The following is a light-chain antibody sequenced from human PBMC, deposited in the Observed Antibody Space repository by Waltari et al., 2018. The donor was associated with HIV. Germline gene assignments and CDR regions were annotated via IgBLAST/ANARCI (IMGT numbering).Light chain of an antibody. CDR3: ATWDDSLSGWV. CDR2: SYN. V-gene: IGLV1-47*01. Sequence: SMLTPPPSTSGTPGQGVTIPCSGSNSNIGNNNIYWYQQLPGTTPKLLIYSYNQRPSGVPDRFSVSKSGTSASLAISGLRSEDEADYYCATWDDSLSGWVFGGGTKLTVL. CDR1: NSNIGNNN. J-gene: IGLJ3*02.